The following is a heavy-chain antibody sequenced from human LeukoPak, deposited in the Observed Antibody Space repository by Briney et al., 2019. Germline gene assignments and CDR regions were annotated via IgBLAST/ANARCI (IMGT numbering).Heavy chain of an antibody. D-gene: IGHD1-1*01. CDR3: ATLGGTSFDY. CDR2: IVPNSGGT. V-gene: IGHV1-2*02. CDR1: GYTFTDYY. Sequence: ASVKVSCKTSGYTFTDYYIHWVRQAPGQGLEWMGWIVPNSGGTNYAQKFQGRVTMTRDTSISTAYMVLSRLRYDDTAVYYCATLGGTSFDYWGQGALVTVSS. J-gene: IGHJ4*02.